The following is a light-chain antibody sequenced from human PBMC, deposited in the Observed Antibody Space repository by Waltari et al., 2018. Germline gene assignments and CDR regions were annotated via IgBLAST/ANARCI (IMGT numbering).Light chain of an antibody. J-gene: IGLJ3*02. CDR2: KVS. CDR3: SSYTSSSTRWV. Sequence: QSALTQPPSVSGSPGQSVTISCTGTSSDVGSYNRVSWYQLPPGTAPKLMIYKVSNRTLGCPSRFSASKAGHTAALSICGRQAEDEADYYCSSYTSSSTRWVFGGGTKRTV. V-gene: IGLV2-18*02. CDR1: SSDVGSYNR.